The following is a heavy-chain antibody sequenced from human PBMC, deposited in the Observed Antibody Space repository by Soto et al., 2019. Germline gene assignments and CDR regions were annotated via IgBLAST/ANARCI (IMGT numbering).Heavy chain of an antibody. CDR1: GFTFGSYS. V-gene: IGHV3-48*02. CDR2: ISSSSSTI. D-gene: IGHD6-19*01. J-gene: IGHJ5*02. CDR3: ARTLGHSSGWYELNWFDP. Sequence: GGSLRLSCAASGFTFGSYSMNWVRQAPGKGLEWVSYISSSSSTIYYADSVKGRFTISRDNAKNSLYLQMNSLRYEDTAVYYCARTLGHSSGWYELNWFDPWGQGTLVTVSS.